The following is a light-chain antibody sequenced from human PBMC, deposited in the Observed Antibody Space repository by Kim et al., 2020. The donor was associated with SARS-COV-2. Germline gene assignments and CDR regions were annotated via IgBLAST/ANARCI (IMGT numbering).Light chain of an antibody. J-gene: IGKJ4*01. CDR2: LVS. V-gene: IGKV1-5*01. CDR1: QSITSG. CDR3: QQHNGY. Sequence: DIQMTQSPSTLSASVGDTVTIACRASQSITSGLAWYQQKPGKAPKLLIYLVSNLDYGVPSRFSGSGSGTQFTLTITSLKPDDFATYYCQQHNGYFGGGTKVDIK.